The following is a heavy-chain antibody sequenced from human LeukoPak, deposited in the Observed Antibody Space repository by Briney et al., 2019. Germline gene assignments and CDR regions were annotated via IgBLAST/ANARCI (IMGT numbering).Heavy chain of an antibody. CDR1: GGSISSSNW. V-gene: IGHV4-4*02. J-gene: IGHJ4*02. CDR2: IYHSGST. CDR3: ANWGRGYSYGPTTY. D-gene: IGHD5-18*01. Sequence: SGTLSLTCAVSGGSISSSNWWSWVRQPPGKGLEWIGEIYHSGSTNYNPSLKSRVTISVDKSKNQFSLKLSSVTAADTAVYYCANWGRGYSYGPTTYWGQGTLVTVSS.